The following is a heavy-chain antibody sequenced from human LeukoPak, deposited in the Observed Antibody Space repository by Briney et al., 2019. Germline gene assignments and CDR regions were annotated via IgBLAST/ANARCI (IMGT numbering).Heavy chain of an antibody. CDR3: ARGLQLIDYGSYYFDY. D-gene: IGHD4-17*01. CDR1: GGSFSGYY. V-gene: IGHV4-34*01. J-gene: IGHJ4*02. CDR2: INHSGST. Sequence: SETLSLTCAVYGGSFSGYYWSWIRQPPGKGPEWIGEINHSGSTNYNPSLKSRVTISVDTSKNQFSLKLSSVTAADTAVYYCARGLQLIDYGSYYFDYWGQGTLVTVSS.